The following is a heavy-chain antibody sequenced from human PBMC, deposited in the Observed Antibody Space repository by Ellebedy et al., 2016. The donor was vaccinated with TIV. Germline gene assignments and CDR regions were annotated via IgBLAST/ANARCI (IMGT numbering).Heavy chain of an antibody. CDR2: ISGSGGTA. J-gene: IGHJ4*02. Sequence: GESLKISXAASGFTFPTYAMSCVRQAPGKGLGWVSGISGSGGTAYYADSVKGRFIIFRDNSKNTVSLQMNSLRADDSALYYCAKDPQLQDFWSGYSRRGTNDFDYWGQGTLVTVTP. CDR1: GFTFPTYA. V-gene: IGHV3-23*01. D-gene: IGHD3-3*01. CDR3: AKDPQLQDFWSGYSRRGTNDFDY.